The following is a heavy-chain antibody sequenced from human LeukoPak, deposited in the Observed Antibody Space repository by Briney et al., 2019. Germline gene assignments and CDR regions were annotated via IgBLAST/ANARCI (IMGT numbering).Heavy chain of an antibody. CDR2: ISYDGSNK. V-gene: IGHV3-30*03. J-gene: IGHJ4*02. CDR1: GFTFRSYG. Sequence: GGSLRLSCAASGFTFRSYGMHWVRQAPGKGLEWVAVISYDGSNKYYADSVKGRFTISRGNSKNTLYLQMNSLRAEDTAVYYCARDLFEDGYNFDYWGQGTLVTVSS. CDR3: ARDLFEDGYNFDY. D-gene: IGHD5-24*01.